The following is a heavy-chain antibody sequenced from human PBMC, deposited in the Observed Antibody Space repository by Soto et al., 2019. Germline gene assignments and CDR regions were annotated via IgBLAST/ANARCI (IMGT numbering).Heavy chain of an antibody. D-gene: IGHD3-10*01. Sequence: EVQLVESGGGLIQPGGSLRLSCAVSGFTVSYNYMNWVRQAPGKGLEWVSVIYRGGDTFYADSVKGRFTISRDNSKNTLYLQMNSPRAEDTAVYYCARGMYGSGSYYIGDAFDMWGQGTMVTVSS. CDR3: ARGMYGSGSYYIGDAFDM. CDR1: GFTVSYNY. V-gene: IGHV3-53*01. J-gene: IGHJ3*02. CDR2: IYRGGDT.